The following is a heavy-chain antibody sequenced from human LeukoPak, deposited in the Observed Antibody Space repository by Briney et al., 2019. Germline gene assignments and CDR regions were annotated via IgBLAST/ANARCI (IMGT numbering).Heavy chain of an antibody. J-gene: IGHJ4*02. CDR3: AREHGYNWNYFDY. CDR1: GYTFTSNY. CDR2: IYPRDGGT. D-gene: IGHD5-24*01. V-gene: IGHV1-46*01. Sequence: ASVKVSCKASGYTFTSNYIHWVRQAPGQGLEWMGMIYPRDGGTSYAQKFQGRVTITADESTSTAYMELSSLRSEDTAVYYCAREHGYNWNYFDYWGQGTLVTVSS.